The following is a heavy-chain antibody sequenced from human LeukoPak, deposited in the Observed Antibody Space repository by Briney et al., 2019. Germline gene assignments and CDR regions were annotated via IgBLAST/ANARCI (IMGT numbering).Heavy chain of an antibody. CDR1: GFTFSSYN. CDR3: ARAQGYGDYGDN. Sequence: GGSLRLSCAASGFTFSSYNMNWVRQAPGKGLEWVSSISSSSSYKYYADSVKGRFTISRDNAKNSLYLQMNSLRAEDTAVYYCARAQGYGDYGDNWGQGTLVTVSS. D-gene: IGHD4-17*01. J-gene: IGHJ4*02. V-gene: IGHV3-21*01. CDR2: ISSSSSYK.